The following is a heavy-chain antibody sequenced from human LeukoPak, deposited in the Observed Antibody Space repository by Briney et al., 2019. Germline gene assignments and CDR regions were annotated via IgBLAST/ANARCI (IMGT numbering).Heavy chain of an antibody. J-gene: IGHJ4*02. CDR1: TFTFSNYW. CDR2: ITSSGGTI. V-gene: IGHV3-48*03. Sequence: GGSLRLSCAASTFTFSNYWMNWVRQAPGKGLEWLSYITSSGGTIYYAESVKGRFTISRDNAKNSVYLQMNNLRAEDTAVYYCAREDYWGQGTLVTVSS. CDR3: AREDY.